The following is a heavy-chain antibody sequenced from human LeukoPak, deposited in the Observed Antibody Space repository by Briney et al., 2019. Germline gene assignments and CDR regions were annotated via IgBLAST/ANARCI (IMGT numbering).Heavy chain of an antibody. CDR3: ARDSDYDFWSGTFDY. V-gene: IGHV1-69*05. CDR1: GGTFSSYA. Sequence: HRASVKVSCKASGGTFSSYAISWVRQAPGQGLEWMGRIIPIFGTANYAQRFQGRVTITTDESTSTAYMELSSLRSEDTAVYYCARDSDYDFWSGTFDYWGRGTLVTVSS. D-gene: IGHD3-3*01. J-gene: IGHJ4*02. CDR2: IIPIFGTA.